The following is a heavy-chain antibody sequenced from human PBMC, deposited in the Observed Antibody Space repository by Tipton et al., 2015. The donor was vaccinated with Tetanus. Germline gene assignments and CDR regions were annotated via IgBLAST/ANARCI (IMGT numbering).Heavy chain of an antibody. J-gene: IGHJ6*02. CDR3: ARDQTVAYYDSSGYSSTYYYYGMDV. Sequence: TLSLTCTVSGGSISSHYWSWIRQPAGKGLEWIGRIYTSGSTNYNPSLKSRVTMSVDTSKNQFSLKLSSVTAADTAVYYCARDQTVAYYDSSGYSSTYYYYGMDVWGQGTTVTVSS. CDR2: IYTSGST. D-gene: IGHD3-22*01. CDR1: GGSISSHY. V-gene: IGHV4-4*07.